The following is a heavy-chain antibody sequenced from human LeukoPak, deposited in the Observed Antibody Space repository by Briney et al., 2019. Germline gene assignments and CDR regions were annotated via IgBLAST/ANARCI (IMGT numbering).Heavy chain of an antibody. CDR1: GFTFSSYW. J-gene: IGHJ4*02. CDR2: IKQDGSER. D-gene: IGHD2-21*02. Sequence: PGGSLRLSCTASGFTFSSYWMSWVRQAPGKGLEWVANIKQDGSERYYVDSVKGRFTISRDNAKNSLFLQMNSLRAEDTAVYYCARTADIDPSYWGQGTLVTVSS. V-gene: IGHV3-7*01. CDR3: ARTADIDPSY.